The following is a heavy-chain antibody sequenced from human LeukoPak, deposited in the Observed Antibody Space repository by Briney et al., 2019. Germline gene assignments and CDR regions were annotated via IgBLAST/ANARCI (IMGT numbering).Heavy chain of an antibody. CDR3: VRRYCSSTSCTFDY. CDR2: IKQDGSEK. D-gene: IGHD2-2*01. V-gene: IGHV3-7*01. CDR1: ELTFSTYW. Sequence: GGSLRLSCAASELTFSTYWMTWVRQAPGKGLEWVANIKQDGSEKYYVDSVKGRFTISRDNANNSLYLQMNSLRPEDTALYYCVRRYCSSTSCTFDYWGQGTLVTVSS. J-gene: IGHJ4*02.